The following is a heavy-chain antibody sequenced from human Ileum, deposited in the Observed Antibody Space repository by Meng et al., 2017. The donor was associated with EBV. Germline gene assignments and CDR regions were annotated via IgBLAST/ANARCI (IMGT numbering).Heavy chain of an antibody. V-gene: IGHV3-30-3*01. J-gene: IGHJ4*02. Sequence: QVQLVGSGGGMVQPGWSLRLSCAASGFTFSSYAMHWVRQAPGKGLEWVAVISYDGSNKYYADSVKGRFTISRDNSKNTLYLQMNSLRAEDTAAYYCARDQSDYFDYWGQGTLVTVSS. CDR3: ARDQSDYFDY. CDR2: ISYDGSNK. CDR1: GFTFSSYA.